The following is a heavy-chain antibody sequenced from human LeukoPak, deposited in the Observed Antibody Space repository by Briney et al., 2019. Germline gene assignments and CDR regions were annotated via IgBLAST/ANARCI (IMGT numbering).Heavy chain of an antibody. CDR1: GYTFTSYG. CDR2: ISAYNGNT. V-gene: IGHV1-18*01. CDR3: AREATVVTPSGWFDP. Sequence: ASVKVSCKASGYTFTSYGISWVRQAPGQGLEWMGWISAYNGNTNYAQKLQGRVTMTTDTSTSTAYMELRSLRSDDTAVYYCAREATVVTPSGWFDPWGQGTLVTVS. D-gene: IGHD4-23*01. J-gene: IGHJ5*02.